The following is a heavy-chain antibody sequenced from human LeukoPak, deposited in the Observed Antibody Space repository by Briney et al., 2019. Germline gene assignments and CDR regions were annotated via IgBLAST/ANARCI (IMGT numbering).Heavy chain of an antibody. J-gene: IGHJ3*02. D-gene: IGHD3-16*01. CDR3: ARDLISLGAFKAFGI. CDR1: GFAVNSNY. Sequence: HAGGSLRLSCAASGFAVNSNYMSWVRQAPGKGLEWVSVIYTGGNTFFADSVRGRFTISRDNSKNTVYLQMNSLRAEDTAVYYCARDLISLGAFKAFGIWGQGTMVTVSS. CDR2: IYTGGNT. V-gene: IGHV3-53*01.